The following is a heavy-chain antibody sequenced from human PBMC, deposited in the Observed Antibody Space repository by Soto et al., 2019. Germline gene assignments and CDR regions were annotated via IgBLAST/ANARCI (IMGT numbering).Heavy chain of an antibody. CDR2: IKSKTDGGTT. D-gene: IGHD3-3*02. V-gene: IGHV3-15*07. CDR3: TTALEPFLEWLRTTKNDY. CDR1: GFTFSNAW. Sequence: GGSLRLSCAASGFTFSNAWMNWVRQAPGKGLEWVGRIKSKTDGGTTDYAAPVKGRFTISRDDSKNTLYLQMNRLKTEDTAVYYCTTALEPFLEWLRTTKNDYWGQGTLVTVSS. J-gene: IGHJ4*02.